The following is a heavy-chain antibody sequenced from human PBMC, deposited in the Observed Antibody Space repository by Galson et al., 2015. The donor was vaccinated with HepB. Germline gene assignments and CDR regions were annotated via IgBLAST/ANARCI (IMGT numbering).Heavy chain of an antibody. CDR2: ILYSGST. CDR3: ARGGSRQWLVDY. CDR1: GASISSYS. V-gene: IGHV4-59*01. J-gene: IGHJ4*02. D-gene: IGHD6-19*01. Sequence: ETLSLTCSVSGASISSYSWSWIRQPPGKGLEWIGHILYSGSTNYNPPLKSRVTISVDTSKNQFSLTMSSVTAADTAVYYCARGGSRQWLVDYWGQGALVTVSS.